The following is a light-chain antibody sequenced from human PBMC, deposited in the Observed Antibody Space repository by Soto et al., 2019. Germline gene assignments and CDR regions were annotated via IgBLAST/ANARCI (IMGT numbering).Light chain of an antibody. CDR3: QQLRAYPHT. CDR2: PAS. V-gene: IGKV1-9*01. CDR1: QTINDY. Sequence: DIQFTHSPSFLSASVGDRVTVTCRCSQTINDYLAWFQKKEGKAPELLIYPASTLQGGVPSRFSGHGSGIEFTLTISSLQPEDFATYYCQQLRAYPHTFGQGTKVDIK. J-gene: IGKJ2*01.